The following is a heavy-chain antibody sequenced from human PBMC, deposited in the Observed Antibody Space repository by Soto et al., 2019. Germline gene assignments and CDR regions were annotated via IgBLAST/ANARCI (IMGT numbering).Heavy chain of an antibody. J-gene: IGHJ4*02. D-gene: IGHD3-22*01. Sequence: QVQLVQSGAEVKKPGSSVKVSCKASGGTFSSYAISWVRQAPGQGLEWMGGVIPLFGTANYAQKFQGRVTITADESTSTAYMELSSLRSEDTAVYYCARAGACYYDSSGYYGHYWGQGTLVTVSS. CDR3: ARAGACYYDSSGYYGHY. CDR2: VIPLFGTA. V-gene: IGHV1-69*01. CDR1: GGTFSSYA.